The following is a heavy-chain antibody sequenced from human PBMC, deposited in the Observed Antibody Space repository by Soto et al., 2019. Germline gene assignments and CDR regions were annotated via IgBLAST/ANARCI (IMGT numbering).Heavy chain of an antibody. CDR3: ARQGSY. CDR1: GVSISDTSYY. V-gene: IGHV4-39*01. Sequence: QLQLQESGPGLVKPPETLSLTCNVSGVSISDTSYYWGWIRQPPGKGLEWIGTIYFNGNTFYNPSLKSRLSISVDTSKNQISLRLTSVTAADTVVYYCARQGSYWGQGTLVAVSS. J-gene: IGHJ4*02. CDR2: IYFNGNT.